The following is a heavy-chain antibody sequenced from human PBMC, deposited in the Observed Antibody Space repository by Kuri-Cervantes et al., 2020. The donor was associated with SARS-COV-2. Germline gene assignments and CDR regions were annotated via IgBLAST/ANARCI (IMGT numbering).Heavy chain of an antibody. CDR1: GVTVSNEY. V-gene: IGHV3-53*01. Sequence: GESLKISCAASGVTVSNEYMIWVRQAPGKGLEWVSVLYSGGRTDYADSVRGRFTISSDNSKNTLYLQMDGLRAEDTAMYYCAGSIATRGAFDSWGQGTLVTVSS. D-gene: IGHD6-6*01. J-gene: IGHJ4*02. CDR2: LYSGGRT. CDR3: AGSIATRGAFDS.